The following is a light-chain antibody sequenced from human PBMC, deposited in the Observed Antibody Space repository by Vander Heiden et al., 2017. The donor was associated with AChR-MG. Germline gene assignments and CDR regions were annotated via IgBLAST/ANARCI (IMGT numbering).Light chain of an antibody. CDR2: EVT. Sequence: HSGLTQPASVSGSPGHSITFSCLGTSSEFETYNLVSWYQQHPDKAPKLILYEVTKRPSGVSNRFSGSKSGHTASLTISGLQAEDEADYYCCSYARSNWMFGGGTKLTV. CDR1: SSEFETYNL. V-gene: IGLV2-23*02. J-gene: IGLJ3*02. CDR3: CSYARSNWM.